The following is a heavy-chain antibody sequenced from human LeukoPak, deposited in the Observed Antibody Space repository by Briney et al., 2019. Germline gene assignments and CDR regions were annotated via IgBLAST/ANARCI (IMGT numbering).Heavy chain of an antibody. CDR3: ARGPPRGKYYYMDV. J-gene: IGHJ6*03. V-gene: IGHV3-13*01. CDR2: IGTDSGT. Sequence: QPGGSLRLSCAASGFTFSSFDMRWVRQPTGQGLEWVSTIGTDSGTNYPGSVEGRFPLSRDNAKNYLYLQMNSLTAGDTAVYYCARGPPRGKYYYMDVWGKGTTVTVSS. D-gene: IGHD1-1*01. CDR1: GFTFSSFD.